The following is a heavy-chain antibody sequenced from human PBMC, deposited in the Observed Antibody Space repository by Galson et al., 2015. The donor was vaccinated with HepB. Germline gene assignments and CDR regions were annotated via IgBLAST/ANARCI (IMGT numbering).Heavy chain of an antibody. CDR2: IYPDDSDT. CDR3: ARRVDGYSLEFDY. D-gene: IGHD5-24*01. J-gene: IGHJ4*02. V-gene: IGHV5-51*01. CDR1: GYSFTTDW. Sequence: QSGAEVKKPGESLKISCKGSGYSFTTDWIAWVRQMPGKGLEWMGIIYPDDSDTRYSPSFLGQVTISADKSISTAYLQWSSLKASDTAMYYCARRVDGYSLEFDYWGQGALVTVSS.